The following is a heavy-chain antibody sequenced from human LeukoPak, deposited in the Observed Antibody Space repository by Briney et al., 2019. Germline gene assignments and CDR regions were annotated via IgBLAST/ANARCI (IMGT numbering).Heavy chain of an antibody. CDR3: AKRKFYGSGSVFVSHAFDF. D-gene: IGHD3-10*01. Sequence: PGGSLTLSCAASGFSFSSYAMSWVRQTPGKGLDWVSAVSGSGTDTFYVNSVKGRFTISRDNSKNTLYLQMNDLRAEDTAIYYCAKRKFYGSGSVFVSHAFDFWGQGTMVTVSS. CDR2: VSGSGTDT. J-gene: IGHJ3*01. CDR1: GFSFSSYA. V-gene: IGHV3-23*01.